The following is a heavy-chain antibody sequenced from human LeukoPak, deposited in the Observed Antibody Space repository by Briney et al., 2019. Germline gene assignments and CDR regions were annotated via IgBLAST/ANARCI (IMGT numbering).Heavy chain of an antibody. CDR3: ERVMPVYWTWAS. CDR2: INPNSGGT. D-gene: IGHD1-26*01. J-gene: IGHJ5*02. V-gene: IGHV1-2*06. CDR1: GYTFTGYY. Sequence: ASVKVSSKASGYTFTGYYMHWVRQAPGQGLEGMGRINPNSGGTNYAQKFQGRVTMTRDTSISTAYMELSRLRSDDTAVYYCERVMPVYWTWASWGPRKLFTVSS.